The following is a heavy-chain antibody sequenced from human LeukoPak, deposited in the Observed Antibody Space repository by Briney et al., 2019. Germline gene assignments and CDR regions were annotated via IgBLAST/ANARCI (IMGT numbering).Heavy chain of an antibody. CDR1: GFSISIAW. J-gene: IGHJ3*01. V-gene: IGHV3-15*01. D-gene: IGHD3-22*01. Sequence: GGSLRLSCAASGFSISIAWMSWVRQAPGKGLEWVGRIKSKGDGETRDYAAPVKDRFIISRDDSKNMLYLQMNSLKAEDTAIYYCAAVGEWLSNAFNLWGQGTMVTVSA. CDR3: AAVGEWLSNAFNL. CDR2: IKSKGDGETR.